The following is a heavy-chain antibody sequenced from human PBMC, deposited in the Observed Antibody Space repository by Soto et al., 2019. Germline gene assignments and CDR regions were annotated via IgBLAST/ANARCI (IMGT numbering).Heavy chain of an antibody. Sequence: GGSLRLSCTASGFTFNSHAMTWVRQAPGKGLEWVSGLSDSGGSIYYADSVKGRFTISRDNSMNTLYLQMNTLRAEDTAVYYCAKVSSAWYAGFFDLWGQGT. CDR1: GFTFNSHA. V-gene: IGHV3-23*01. CDR3: AKVSSAWYAGFFDL. D-gene: IGHD2-8*01. CDR2: LSDSGGSI. J-gene: IGHJ4*02.